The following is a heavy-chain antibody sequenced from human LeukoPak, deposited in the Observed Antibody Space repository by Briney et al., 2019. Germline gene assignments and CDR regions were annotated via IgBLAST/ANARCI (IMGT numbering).Heavy chain of an antibody. D-gene: IGHD5-24*01. J-gene: IGHJ4*02. V-gene: IGHV1-18*01. CDR1: DYTFISYG. Sequence: ASVKVSCKASDYTFISYGIGWVRQAPGQGLEWMGWISVYSGTTNYAQKFQGRVTMTIDTSTTIAYMGLRSLKSDDTAVYYCASRSSIGDGYTTLFDYWGQGTLVTVYS. CDR2: ISVYSGTT. CDR3: ASRSSIGDGYTTLFDY.